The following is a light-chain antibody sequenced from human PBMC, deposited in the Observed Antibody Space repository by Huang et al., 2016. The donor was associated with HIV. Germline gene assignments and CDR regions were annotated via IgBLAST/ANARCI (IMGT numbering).Light chain of an antibody. CDR2: GAS. CDR1: QSVTS. V-gene: IGKV3-15*01. J-gene: IGKJ5*01. Sequence: EIVMTQSPATLSVSPGERATLSCRASQSVTSLAWYQQKPGQTPRLLIDGASTRATGIPARFSGSGSGTDFTLTISSLQSEDFAVYYCQQYNNWPSITFGQGTRLEMK. CDR3: QQYNNWPSIT.